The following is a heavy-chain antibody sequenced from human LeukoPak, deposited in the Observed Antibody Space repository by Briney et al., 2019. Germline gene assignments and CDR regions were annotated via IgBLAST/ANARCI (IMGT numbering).Heavy chain of an antibody. V-gene: IGHV1-69*05. CDR3: AGGGYSYGSDY. D-gene: IGHD5-18*01. CDR1: GGTFSSYA. Sequence: GASVKVSCKASGGTFSSYAISWVRQAPGQGLEWMGGIIPIFGTANYAQKFQGRVTMTRDTSTSTVYMELSSLRSEDTAVYYCAGGGYSYGSDYWGQGTLVTVSS. CDR2: IIPIFGTA. J-gene: IGHJ4*02.